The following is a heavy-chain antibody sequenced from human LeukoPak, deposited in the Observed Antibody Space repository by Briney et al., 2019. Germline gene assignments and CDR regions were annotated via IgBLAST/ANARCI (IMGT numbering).Heavy chain of an antibody. J-gene: IGHJ4*02. V-gene: IGHV4-39*01. Sequence: SETLSLTCTVSHGSISDNSYYWGWIRQPPGKGLEWIGSVSYSGSTYYNPSLKSRVTISVDTSKNQFSLKLSSVTAADTAVYYCARHVLGIAAAGTFESGYWGQGTLVTVSS. CDR3: ARHVLGIAAAGTFESGY. CDR2: VSYSGST. D-gene: IGHD6-13*01. CDR1: HGSISDNSYY.